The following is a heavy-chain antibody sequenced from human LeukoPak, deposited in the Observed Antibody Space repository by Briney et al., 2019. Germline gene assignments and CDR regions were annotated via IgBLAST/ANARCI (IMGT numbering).Heavy chain of an antibody. Sequence: PGGSLRLSCAASGFTFSSYAMHWVRQAPGKGLEWVAVISYDGSNKYYADSVKGRFTISRDNSKNTLYLQMNSLRAEDTAVYYCARADTATFDYWGHGTLVTVSS. CDR1: GFTFSSYA. CDR2: ISYDGSNK. V-gene: IGHV3-30*04. J-gene: IGHJ4*01. D-gene: IGHD5-18*01. CDR3: ARADTATFDY.